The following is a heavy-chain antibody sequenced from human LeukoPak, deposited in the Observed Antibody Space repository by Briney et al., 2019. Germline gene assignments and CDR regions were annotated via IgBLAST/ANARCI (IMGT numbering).Heavy chain of an antibody. CDR1: GGSISSGDYY. D-gene: IGHD2-2*01. CDR3: ARVGRYCSSTSCLSPI. V-gene: IGHV4-30-4*01. Sequence: SETLSLTCTVSGGSISSGDYYWSWIRQPPGKGLEWIGYIYYSGSTYYNPSLKSRVTISVDRSKNQFSLKLSSVTAADTAVYYCARVGRYCSSTSCLSPIWGQGTMVTVSS. J-gene: IGHJ3*02. CDR2: IYYSGST.